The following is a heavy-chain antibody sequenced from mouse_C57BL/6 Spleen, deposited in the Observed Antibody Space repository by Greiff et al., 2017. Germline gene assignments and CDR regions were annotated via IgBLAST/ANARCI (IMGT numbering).Heavy chain of an antibody. J-gene: IGHJ2*01. Sequence: EVKLMESGGDLVKPGGSLKLSCAASGFTFSSYGMSWVRQTPDKRLEWVATISSGGSYTYYPDSVKGRFTISRDNAKNTLYLQMSSLKSEDTAMYYCARQFQFLNCSLFDYWCQGTTLTVSS. CDR3: ARQFQFLNCSLFDY. V-gene: IGHV5-6*01. CDR1: GFTFSSYG. D-gene: IGHD4-1*01. CDR2: ISSGGSYT.